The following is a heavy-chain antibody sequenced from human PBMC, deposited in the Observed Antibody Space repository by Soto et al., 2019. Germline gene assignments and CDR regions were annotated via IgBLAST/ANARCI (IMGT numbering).Heavy chain of an antibody. CDR1: GGSISSGTYS. J-gene: IGHJ4*02. Sequence: SETLSLTCAVSGGSISSGTYSWNWIRQPPGKGLEWIGYIYHSGSFYYNPSLKSRVTISIDRSKNQFSLNLSSVTATDTAVYYCARASGYCSGGTCFPFDYWGRGTLVTVSS. D-gene: IGHD2-15*01. V-gene: IGHV4-30-2*01. CDR2: IYHSGSF. CDR3: ARASGYCSGGTCFPFDY.